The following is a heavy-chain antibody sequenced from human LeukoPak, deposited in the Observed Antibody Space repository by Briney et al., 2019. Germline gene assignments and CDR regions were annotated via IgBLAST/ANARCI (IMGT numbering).Heavy chain of an antibody. V-gene: IGHV3-30*02. CDR1: GFTFSSYG. CDR3: AKAAMVRGVYLYYFDY. D-gene: IGHD3-10*01. J-gene: IGHJ4*02. CDR2: IRYDGSNK. Sequence: GGSLRLSCAASGFTFSSYGMHWVRQAPGKGLEWVAFIRYDGSNKYYADSVKGRFTISRDNSKNTLYLQMNSLRAEDTAVYYCAKAAMVRGVYLYYFDYWGQGTLVTVSS.